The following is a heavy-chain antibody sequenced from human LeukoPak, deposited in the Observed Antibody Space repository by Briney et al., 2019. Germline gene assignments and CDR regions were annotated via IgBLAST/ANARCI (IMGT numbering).Heavy chain of an antibody. D-gene: IGHD2-15*01. Sequence: PGGSLRLSCAASGFTFSDHYMDWVRQAPGKGLEWVGRTRNKAKSYTTEYAASVKGRFTISRDESKNSVFLQMNSLKTEDTAVYYCARPPYCSGGTCYMDDYWGQGALVTVSS. CDR3: ARPPYCSGGTCYMDDY. V-gene: IGHV3-72*01. CDR2: TRNKAKSYTT. J-gene: IGHJ4*02. CDR1: GFTFSDHY.